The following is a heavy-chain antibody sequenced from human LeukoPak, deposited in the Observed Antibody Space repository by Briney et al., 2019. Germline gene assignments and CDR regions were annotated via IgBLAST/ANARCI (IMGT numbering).Heavy chain of an antibody. CDR1: GFTFSSYA. J-gene: IGHJ4*02. CDR3: AREGPRSYSFDY. CDR2: ISYDGSNK. D-gene: IGHD1-26*01. Sequence: PGRSLRLSCAASGFTFSSYAMHWVRQAPGKGLEWVAVISYDGSNKYYADSVKGRFTISRDNSKNTLYLQMNSLRAEDTAVYYCAREGPRSYSFDYWGQGTLVTVSS. V-gene: IGHV3-30*04.